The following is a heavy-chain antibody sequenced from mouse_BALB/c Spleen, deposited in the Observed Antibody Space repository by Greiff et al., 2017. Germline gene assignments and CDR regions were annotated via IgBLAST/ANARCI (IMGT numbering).Heavy chain of an antibody. CDR1: GFSLTSYG. CDR2: IWSGGST. Sequence: VKLMESGPGLVQPSQSLSITCTVSGFSLTSYGVHWVRQSPGKGLEWLGVIWSGGSTDYNAAFISRLSISKDNSKSQVFFKMNSLQANDTAIYYCARRPGSSYYAMDYWGQGTSVTVSS. CDR3: ARRPGSSYYAMDY. D-gene: IGHD1-1*01. V-gene: IGHV2-2*02. J-gene: IGHJ4*01.